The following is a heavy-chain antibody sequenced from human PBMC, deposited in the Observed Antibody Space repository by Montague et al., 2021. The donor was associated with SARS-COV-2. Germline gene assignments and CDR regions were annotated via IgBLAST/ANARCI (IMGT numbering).Heavy chain of an antibody. CDR2: INGYGGST. CDR1: GFSFSDYA. V-gene: IGHV3-23*01. D-gene: IGHD3-10*01. Sequence: SLRLSCAASGFSFSDYAMNWVRQAPGKGLEWVSSINGYGGSTKYADSVKGRFTISRDNSKNTLYLQMNSLRAEDTAVYYCAKTRDLLSWSPFDFWGQGALVTVSS. J-gene: IGHJ4*02. CDR3: AKTRDLLSWSPFDF.